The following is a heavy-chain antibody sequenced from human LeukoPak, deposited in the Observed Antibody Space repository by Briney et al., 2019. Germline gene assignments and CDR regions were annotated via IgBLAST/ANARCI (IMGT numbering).Heavy chain of an antibody. J-gene: IGHJ4*02. CDR3: AKGTLDIVVVPVAPKVYYFDY. CDR2: ISPGGGTT. CDR1: GFAFGSEA. Sequence: PGGSLRLSCAVSGFAFGSEAMSWVRQSPARGLEWVASISPGGGTTYYADSVKGRFTISRDNSKNTLYLQMNSLRAEDTAVCYCAKGTLDIVVVPVAPKVYYFDYWGQGTLVTVSS. V-gene: IGHV3-23*01. D-gene: IGHD2-2*01.